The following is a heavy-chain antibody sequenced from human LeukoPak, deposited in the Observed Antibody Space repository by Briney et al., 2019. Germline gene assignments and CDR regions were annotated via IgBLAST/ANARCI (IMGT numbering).Heavy chain of an antibody. CDR1: GFTFDDYV. CDR3: TRQGARPDY. J-gene: IGHJ4*02. CDR2: ISGDGDST. V-gene: IGHV3-43*02. Sequence: GRSLRLSCAASGFTFDDYVMHWVRQAPGRGLEWVSLISGDGDSTYYAGSVKGRFTISRDNSKKSLYLQMNSLRTEDTALYYCTRQGARPDYWGQGTLVTVSS.